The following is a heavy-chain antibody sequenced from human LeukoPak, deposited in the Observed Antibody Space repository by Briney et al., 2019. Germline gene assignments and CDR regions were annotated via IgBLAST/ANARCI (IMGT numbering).Heavy chain of an antibody. Sequence: ASVKVSCKASGGTCSSYAISWVRQAPGQGLEWMGGIIPIFGTANYAQKFQGRVTITADESTSTAYMELSSLRSEDTAVYYCARDPIAAMHVAGQNWFDPWGQGTLVTVSS. CDR1: GGTCSSYA. CDR3: ARDPIAAMHVAGQNWFDP. V-gene: IGHV1-69*13. J-gene: IGHJ5*02. D-gene: IGHD2-2*01. CDR2: IIPIFGTA.